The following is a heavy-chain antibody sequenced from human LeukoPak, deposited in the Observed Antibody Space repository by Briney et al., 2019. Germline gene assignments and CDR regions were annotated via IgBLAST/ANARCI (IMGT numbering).Heavy chain of an antibody. J-gene: IGHJ4*02. D-gene: IGHD5-18*01. V-gene: IGHV3-15*01. Sequence: GGSLRLSCAASALTFSNVWMSWVRQAPGKGLEWVGRIRSKTDGGNTDYAAPVKGRFTISRDDSKNTLYLQMDSLKTEDTAVYYCTIPASGYSYGVLDSWGQGALVTVSS. CDR3: TIPASGYSYGVLDS. CDR1: ALTFSNVW. CDR2: IRSKTDGGNT.